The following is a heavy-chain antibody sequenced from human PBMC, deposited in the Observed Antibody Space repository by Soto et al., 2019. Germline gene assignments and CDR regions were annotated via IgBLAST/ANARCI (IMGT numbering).Heavy chain of an antibody. Sequence: QVQLVESGGGVVQPGRSLRLSCAASGFTFSGYGMHWVRQAPGKGLEWVAVISYVGSHKYYADSVKGRFTISRDNSKNTLYLEMNSLGAEDTAVYYCAKDAFGLTSPILVAGTGLDYWGQGTLVTVSS. CDR3: AKDAFGLTSPILVAGTGLDY. CDR1: GFTFSGYG. J-gene: IGHJ4*02. V-gene: IGHV3-30*18. CDR2: ISYVGSHK. D-gene: IGHD6-19*01.